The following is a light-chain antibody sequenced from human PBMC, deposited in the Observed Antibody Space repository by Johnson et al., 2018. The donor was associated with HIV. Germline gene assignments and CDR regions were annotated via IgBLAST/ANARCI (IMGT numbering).Light chain of an antibody. Sequence: QSILTQPPSVSAAPGQKVTISCSGSSSNIGNNYVSWYQQLPGTAPKLLIYENNKRPSGIPDRFSGSKSGTSATLGITGLQTGDEADYYFGTWDASLSPLYVYGTGTTITVL. V-gene: IGLV1-51*02. CDR1: SSNIGNNY. CDR2: ENN. CDR3: GTWDASLSPLYV. J-gene: IGLJ1*01.